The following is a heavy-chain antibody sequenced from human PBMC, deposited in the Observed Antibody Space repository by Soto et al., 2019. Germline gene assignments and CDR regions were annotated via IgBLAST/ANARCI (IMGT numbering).Heavy chain of an antibody. CDR3: ATDPLGYCSGGSCLT. CDR1: GYTLTELS. D-gene: IGHD2-15*01. V-gene: IGHV1-24*01. CDR2: FDPEDGET. Sequence: GASVKVSCKVSGYTLTELSMHWVRQAPGKGLEWMGGFDPEDGETIYAQKFQGRVTMTEDTSTDTAYMELSSLRSEDTAVYYCATDPLGYCSGGSCLTWGQGTLVTVSS. J-gene: IGHJ5*02.